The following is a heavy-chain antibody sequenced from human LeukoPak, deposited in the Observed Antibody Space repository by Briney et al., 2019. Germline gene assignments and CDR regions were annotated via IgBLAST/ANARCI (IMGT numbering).Heavy chain of an antibody. CDR3: ARGPPLFDP. CDR1: GFTFSSYA. J-gene: IGHJ5*02. V-gene: IGHV3-48*01. Sequence: GGSLRLSCAASGFTFSSYAMSWVRQAPGKGLEWVSYISTHGGTIYYADSVKGRFTISRDNAKNSLYLQMNSLRAEDTAMYFCARGPPLFDPWGQGTLVTVSS. CDR2: ISTHGGTI.